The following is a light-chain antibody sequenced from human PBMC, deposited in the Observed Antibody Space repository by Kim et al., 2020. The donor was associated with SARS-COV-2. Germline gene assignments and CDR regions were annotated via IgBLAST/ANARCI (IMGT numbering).Light chain of an antibody. Sequence: AWGRTVRISCQVGSLRAHYARWYQDTAGPAPRLVIYEENNRPSGIPDRFSGSSAGNTASLPIPGAQVEDEADYYRISRAGPNKKYVLGTGTKVTVL. J-gene: IGLJ1*01. V-gene: IGLV3-19*01. CDR3: ISRAGPNKKYV. CDR1: SLRAHY. CDR2: EEN.